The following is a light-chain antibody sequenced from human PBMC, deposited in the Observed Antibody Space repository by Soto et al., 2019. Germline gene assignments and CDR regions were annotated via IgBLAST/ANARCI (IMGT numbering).Light chain of an antibody. CDR1: SSNIGAGYD. J-gene: IGLJ1*01. CDR3: QSYDSSLSGYV. V-gene: IGLV1-40*01. Sequence: VLTQPPSVSGAPGQRVTISCTGSSSNIGAGYDVHWYQQLPGTAPKLLIYGNSNRPSGVPDRFSGSKSGTSASLATTGLQAEDEADYYCQSYDSSLSGYVFGTGTKVTVL. CDR2: GNS.